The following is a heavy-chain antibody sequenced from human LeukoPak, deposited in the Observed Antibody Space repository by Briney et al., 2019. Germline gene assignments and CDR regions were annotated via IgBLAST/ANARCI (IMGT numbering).Heavy chain of an antibody. J-gene: IGHJ3*02. CDR1: GGTFISYA. CDR2: IIPIFGTA. D-gene: IGHD1-26*01. CDR3: ARVGSGSFLFDAFDI. V-gene: IGHV1-69*13. Sequence: GASVTVSFTASGGTFISYAISCVRQAPGQGLEWMGGIIPIFGTANYAQKFQGRVAITADESTSTAYMELSSLRSEDTAVYYCARVGSGSFLFDAFDIWGQGTMVTVSS.